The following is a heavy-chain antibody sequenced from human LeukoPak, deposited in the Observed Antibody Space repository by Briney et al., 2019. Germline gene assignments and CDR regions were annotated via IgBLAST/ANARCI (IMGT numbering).Heavy chain of an antibody. CDR3: ARDGGSGWRGTVRF. CDR2: SAFNGSNNDYVT. J-gene: IGHJ3*01. Sequence: GRSLRLSCAASGFTFSTYGMHWVRQAPGKGLEWVAVSAFNGSNNDYVTSYANSVKGRFTISRDNSKNTLYLQKSSLRAEDTAVYYCARDGGSGWRGTVRFWGQGTMLIVSS. CDR1: GFTFSTYG. V-gene: IGHV3-30*03. D-gene: IGHD6-19*01.